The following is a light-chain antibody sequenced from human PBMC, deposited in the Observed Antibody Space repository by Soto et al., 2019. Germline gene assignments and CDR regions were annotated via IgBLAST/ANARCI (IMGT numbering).Light chain of an antibody. V-gene: IGKV3-11*01. CDR2: AAS. Sequence: EIVLAQSPATLSLSPGEKATLSCRASQSVSNNLAWYQQKPGQAPRLLIYAASKRATGIPARFSGSGSGTDFTLTISSLEPEDFAVYYCQQRNNWPPIFTFGPGTKVDIK. CDR1: QSVSNN. J-gene: IGKJ3*01. CDR3: QQRNNWPPIFT.